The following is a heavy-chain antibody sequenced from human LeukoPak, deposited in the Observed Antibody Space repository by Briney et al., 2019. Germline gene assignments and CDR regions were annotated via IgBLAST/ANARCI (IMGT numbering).Heavy chain of an antibody. D-gene: IGHD6-6*01. Sequence: PSETLSLTCTVSGGSISSYYWSWIRQPPGKGLEWIGYIYYSGSTNYNPSLKSRVTISVDTSKNQFSLKLSSVTAADTAVYYCARLIAALDPWGQGTLVTVSS. CDR1: GGSISSYY. V-gene: IGHV4-59*01. CDR2: IYYSGST. CDR3: ARLIAALDP. J-gene: IGHJ5*02.